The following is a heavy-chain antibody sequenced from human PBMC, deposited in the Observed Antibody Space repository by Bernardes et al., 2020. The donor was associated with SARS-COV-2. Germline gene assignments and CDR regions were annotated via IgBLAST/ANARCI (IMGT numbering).Heavy chain of an antibody. CDR2: IYSGGST. V-gene: IGHV3-66*02. CDR1: GSTFSSNY. D-gene: IGHD3-22*01. CDR3: ARNYYDSGGYYYYFDY. Sequence: GWSLRLSCAVSGSTFSSNYMSWVRQAPGKGLEWVSVIYSGGSTYYADSVRGRFTISRDNSKNTLHLQMNSLRPEDTAVYYCARNYYDSGGYYYYFDYWGQGTLVTVSS. J-gene: IGHJ4*02.